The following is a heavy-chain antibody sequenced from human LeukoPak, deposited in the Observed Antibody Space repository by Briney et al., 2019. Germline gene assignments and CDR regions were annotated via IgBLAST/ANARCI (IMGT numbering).Heavy chain of an antibody. V-gene: IGHV3-33*01. Sequence: PGGSLRLSCAASGFTFSSYGMHWVRQAPGKGLEWVAVIWYDGSNKYYADSVKGRFTISRDNSKNTLYLQMNSLRAEDTAVYYCAGARVGITMIVGDYWGQGTLVTVPS. D-gene: IGHD3-22*01. CDR3: AGARVGITMIVGDY. CDR2: IWYDGSNK. CDR1: GFTFSSYG. J-gene: IGHJ4*02.